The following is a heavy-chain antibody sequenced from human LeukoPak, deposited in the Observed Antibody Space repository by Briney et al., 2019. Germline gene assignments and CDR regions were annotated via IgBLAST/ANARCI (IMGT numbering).Heavy chain of an antibody. CDR3: AREPPALTGYYYYYYMDV. D-gene: IGHD3-9*01. V-gene: IGHV1-2*02. J-gene: IGHJ6*03. Sequence: GASVKVSCKASGYTFTGYYMHWVRQAPGQGLEWMGWINPNSGGTNYAQKFQGRVTMTRDTSTSTAYMELRSLRSDDTAVYYCAREPPALTGYYYYYYMDVWGKGTTVTISS. CDR1: GYTFTGYY. CDR2: INPNSGGT.